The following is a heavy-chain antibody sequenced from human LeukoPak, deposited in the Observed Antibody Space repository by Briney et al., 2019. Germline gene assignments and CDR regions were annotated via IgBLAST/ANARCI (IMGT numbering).Heavy chain of an antibody. CDR1: GLTFSSYS. CDR3: ARHVVAVGFDY. Sequence: GGSLRLSCAASGLTFSSYSMNWVRQAPGKGLEWISSITSSSSYIYYADSVKGRFTISRDNAKNSLYLQMNSLRAEDTAVYYCARHVVAVGFDYWGLGTLVTVSS. V-gene: IGHV3-21*01. J-gene: IGHJ4*02. CDR2: ITSSSSYI. D-gene: IGHD3-22*01.